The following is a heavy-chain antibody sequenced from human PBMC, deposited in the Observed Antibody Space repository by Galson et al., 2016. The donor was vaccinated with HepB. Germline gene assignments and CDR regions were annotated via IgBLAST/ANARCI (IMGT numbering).Heavy chain of an antibody. Sequence: SVKVSCKASGYTFTSYDINWVRQATGQGLEWMGWMNPNSGNTGYTQKFQGRVTMTRNTSISTAYMDLSSLRSEDTAVYYCARGGRYYDTSGYPTDYWGQGTLVTVSS. CDR2: MNPNSGNT. CDR1: GYTFTSYD. V-gene: IGHV1-8*01. J-gene: IGHJ4*02. CDR3: ARGGRYYDTSGYPTDY. D-gene: IGHD3-22*01.